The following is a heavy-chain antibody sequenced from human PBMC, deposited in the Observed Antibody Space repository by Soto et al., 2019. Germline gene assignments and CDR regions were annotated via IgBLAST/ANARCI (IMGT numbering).Heavy chain of an antibody. Sequence: PGGSLRLSCAASRITFSNFAMNWVRQAPGKGLEWVSGISGSGDDTHYADSVKGRFTISRDNSQNTLYLQMSGLRAEDTAIYYCATGRVYYDSRGLLQGRYWGQGTLVTVSS. CDR3: ATGRVYYDSRGLLQGRY. CDR2: ISGSGDDT. D-gene: IGHD3-22*01. V-gene: IGHV3-23*01. CDR1: RITFSNFA. J-gene: IGHJ4*01.